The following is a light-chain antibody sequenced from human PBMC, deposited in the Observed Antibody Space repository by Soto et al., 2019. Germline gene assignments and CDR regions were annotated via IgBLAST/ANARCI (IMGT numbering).Light chain of an antibody. CDR3: QQYNSYPWT. J-gene: IGKJ1*01. CDR2: DAS. CDR1: QSISSW. Sequence: DIQMTQSPSTLSASVGDRVTITCRASQSISSWLAWYQQKPGKAPKLLIYDASSLESGVPSRFSGSGSVTEFTLTISSLQPDDVATYYCQQYNSYPWTFGQGTKVEIK. V-gene: IGKV1-5*01.